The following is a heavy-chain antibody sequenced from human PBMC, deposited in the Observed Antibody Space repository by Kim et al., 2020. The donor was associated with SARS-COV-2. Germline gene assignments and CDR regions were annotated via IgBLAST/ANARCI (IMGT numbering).Heavy chain of an antibody. J-gene: IGHJ5*02. CDR2: T. D-gene: IGHD2-8*01. CDR3: ASEGPNGWFDP. V-gene: IGHV4-59*01. Sequence: TNYIPARKSRVTISVDTSKTQFSLKLTSVTAADTAVYYCASEGPNGWFDPWGQGTLVTVSS.